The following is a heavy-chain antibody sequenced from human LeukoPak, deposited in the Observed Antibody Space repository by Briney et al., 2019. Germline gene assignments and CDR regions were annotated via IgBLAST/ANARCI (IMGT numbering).Heavy chain of an antibody. CDR3: ARDLNILYYFDY. D-gene: IGHD3-3*01. V-gene: IGHV4-34*01. CDR2: INHDGST. J-gene: IGHJ4*02. CDR1: GGSFSGYY. Sequence: SETLSLTCTVYGGSFSGYYWSWIRQPPGKGLEWIGEINHDGSTNYNPSLKSRVTISVDTSKKQVFLKLRSVTAADTAVFYCARDLNILYYFDYWGQGSLVTVSS.